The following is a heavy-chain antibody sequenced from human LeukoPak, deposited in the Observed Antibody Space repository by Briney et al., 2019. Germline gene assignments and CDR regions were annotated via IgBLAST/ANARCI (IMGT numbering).Heavy chain of an antibody. Sequence: GSSVKVSCKASAGTFPNYDISWVRQAPGQGLEWMGRFVPSVDVVNYTQKFQGRVTITADISTTTVYMELSSLRSEDTAVYYCARQYRILTGYPDYWGQGTLVTVSS. D-gene: IGHD3-9*01. CDR2: FVPSVDVV. CDR3: ARQYRILTGYPDY. V-gene: IGHV1-69*04. CDR1: AGTFPNYD. J-gene: IGHJ4*02.